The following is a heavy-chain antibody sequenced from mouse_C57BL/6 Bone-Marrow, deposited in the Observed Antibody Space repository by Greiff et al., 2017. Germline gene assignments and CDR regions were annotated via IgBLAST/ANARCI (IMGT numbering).Heavy chain of an antibody. CDR1: GYAFSSSW. J-gene: IGHJ2*01. Sequence: QVQLQQSGPELVKPGASVKISCKASGYAFSSSWMNWVKQRPGKGLEWIGRIYPGDGDTNYNGKFKGKATLTADKSSSTAYMQLSSLTSEDSAVYCCVYYGSSYNLFDYWGQGTTLTVSS. D-gene: IGHD1-1*01. V-gene: IGHV1-82*01. CDR3: VYYGSSYNLFDY. CDR2: IYPGDGDT.